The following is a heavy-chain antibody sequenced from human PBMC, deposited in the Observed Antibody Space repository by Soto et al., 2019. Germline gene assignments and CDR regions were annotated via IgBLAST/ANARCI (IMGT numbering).Heavy chain of an antibody. Sequence: GYSLKSSCKGSGYYFRSSWIGWGRQMPGKGLEWMGIFYPGDSDTRYSPSFQGQVTISADRSISTAYLQWSSLKPSATAMYYCARQGNGAEGFDYWGQGTLVTPPQ. CDR2: FYPGDSDT. CDR3: ARQGNGAEGFDY. D-gene: IGHD4-17*01. J-gene: IGHJ4*02. V-gene: IGHV5-51*01. CDR1: GYYFRSSW.